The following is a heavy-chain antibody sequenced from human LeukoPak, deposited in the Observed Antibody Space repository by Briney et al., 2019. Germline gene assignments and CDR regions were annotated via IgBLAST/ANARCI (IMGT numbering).Heavy chain of an antibody. Sequence: CRSPSWAVVGSLSGSVAIGWGRPAPGEGMGWVAHTSDSGGSIYYTGSVTDRLTISRDNTKNSLYLRVNSLIAKHTSIYYCARSFDIWGQGTMVTVSS. CDR2: TSDSGGSI. CDR1: GSLSGSVA. CDR3: ARSFDI. J-gene: IGHJ3*02. V-gene: IGHV3-48*03.